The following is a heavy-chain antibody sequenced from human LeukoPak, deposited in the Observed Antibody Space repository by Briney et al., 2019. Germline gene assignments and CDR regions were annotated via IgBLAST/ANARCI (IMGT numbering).Heavy chain of an antibody. CDR2: ISAYNGNT. D-gene: IGHD3-10*01. Sequence: AAVKVSCKASGGTFSSYGISWVRQAPGQGLEWMGWISAYNGNTNYAQKLQGRVTMTTDTSTSTAYMELRSLRSDDTAVYYCARVSGDYGSGSYYIVFDYWGQGTLVTVSS. CDR1: GGTFSSYG. CDR3: ARVSGDYGSGSYYIVFDY. J-gene: IGHJ4*02. V-gene: IGHV1-18*01.